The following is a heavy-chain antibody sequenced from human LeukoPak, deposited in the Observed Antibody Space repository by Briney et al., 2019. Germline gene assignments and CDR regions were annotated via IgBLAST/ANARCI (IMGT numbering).Heavy chain of an antibody. CDR1: GFTFSSYA. J-gene: IGHJ4*02. CDR3: ARDSMITFGGVIVTGVFDY. V-gene: IGHV3-30*04. CDR2: ISYDGSNK. Sequence: PGGSLRLSCAASGFTFSSYAMYWVRQAPGKGLEWVAVISYDGSNKYYADSVKGRFTISRDNSKNTLYLQMNSLRAEDTAVYYCARDSMITFGGVIVTGVFDYWGQGTLVTVSS. D-gene: IGHD3-16*02.